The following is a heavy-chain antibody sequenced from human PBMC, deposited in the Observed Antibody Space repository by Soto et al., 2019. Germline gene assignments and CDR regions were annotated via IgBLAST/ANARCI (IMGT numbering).Heavy chain of an antibody. CDR2: ISGSDGST. D-gene: IGHD2-8*01. CDR3: AKGPGMYSDFDY. CDR1: GFTFSSYA. Sequence: EVQMLESGGGLVQPGGSLRLSCAASGFTFSSYAMSWVRQAPGKGLDWVSAISGSDGSTYYADFVKGRFTISRDDSKNTLYLQMNSLRAEDTAVYYCAKGPGMYSDFDYWGQGTLVTVSS. V-gene: IGHV3-23*01. J-gene: IGHJ4*02.